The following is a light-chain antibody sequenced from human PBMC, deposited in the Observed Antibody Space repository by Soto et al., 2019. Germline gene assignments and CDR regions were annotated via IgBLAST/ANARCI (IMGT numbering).Light chain of an antibody. Sequence: EIVLTQSPGTLSLSPGERATLSCRASQSVSSSYLAWYQQKPGQAPRLLINGASSRATGIPDRFSGSASGTDFTLTISRLEPEDFAVYYCQQYGTPPPSTFGQGTRLEIK. J-gene: IGKJ5*01. CDR1: QSVSSSY. V-gene: IGKV3-20*01. CDR2: GAS. CDR3: QQYGTPPPST.